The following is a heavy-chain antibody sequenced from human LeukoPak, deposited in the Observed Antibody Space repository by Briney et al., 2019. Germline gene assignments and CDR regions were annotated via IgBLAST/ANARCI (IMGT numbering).Heavy chain of an antibody. D-gene: IGHD6-13*01. CDR2: INPNSGDT. Sequence: ASVKVSCKASGYTFTSYGVSWVRQAPGQGLEWMGWINPNSGDTGYAQRFQGRVTMTRDTSIRTIYMEIYMELTGLRFDDTALYYCARWDGYSSSPDYWGQGTLVTVSS. V-gene: IGHV1-2*02. CDR3: ARWDGYSSSPDY. CDR1: GYTFTSYG. J-gene: IGHJ4*02.